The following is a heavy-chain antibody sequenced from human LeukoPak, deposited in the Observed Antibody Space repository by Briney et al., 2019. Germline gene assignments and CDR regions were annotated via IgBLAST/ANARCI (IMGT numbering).Heavy chain of an antibody. D-gene: IGHD3-22*01. CDR3: ARETPYYYDSSGYWPFYYYYYMDV. J-gene: IGHJ6*03. V-gene: IGHV4-4*07. CDR2: IYTSGST. Sequence: SETLSLTCTVSGGSISSYYWSWIRQPAGKGLEWIGRIYTSGSTNYNPSLKSRVTMSVDTPKNQFSLKLSSVTAADTAVYYCARETPYYYDSSGYWPFYYYYYMDVWGKGTTVTVSS. CDR1: GGSISSYY.